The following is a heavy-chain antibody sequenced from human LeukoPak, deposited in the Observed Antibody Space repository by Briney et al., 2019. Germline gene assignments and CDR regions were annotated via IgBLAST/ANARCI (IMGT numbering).Heavy chain of an antibody. Sequence: GGSLRLSCSAFGFTFSSYEMNWVRQAPGKGLEWVSYINGGGTTIFYADSVKGRFTISRDNAKNSLYLHMNSLSAEDTAVYFCATETENSNYDAFDIWGQGTLVTVSS. CDR2: INGGGTTI. D-gene: IGHD4-11*01. CDR1: GFTFSSYE. CDR3: ATETENSNYDAFDI. V-gene: IGHV3-48*03. J-gene: IGHJ3*02.